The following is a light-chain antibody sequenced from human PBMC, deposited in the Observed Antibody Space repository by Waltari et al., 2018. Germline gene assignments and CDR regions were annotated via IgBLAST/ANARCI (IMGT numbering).Light chain of an antibody. CDR1: ALPKQY. J-gene: IGLJ2*01. V-gene: IGLV3-25*03. CDR3: QSANSNGTFVV. CDR2: KDS. Sequence: SYELTQPPSVSVSPGQTARITCSGDALPKQYAYWYQQKPGQAPVLVLFKDSERPSGIPERFSGSSSGTTVTLTISGVQAEDEADYYCQSANSNGTFVVFGGGTKLSVL.